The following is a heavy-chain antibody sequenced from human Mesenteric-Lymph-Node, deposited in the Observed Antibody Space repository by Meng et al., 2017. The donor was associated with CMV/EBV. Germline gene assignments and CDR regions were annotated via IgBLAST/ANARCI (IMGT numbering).Heavy chain of an antibody. V-gene: IGHV1-2*02. CDR3: ARDSDFWSAYYTHLDY. Sequence: ASVKVSCKASGYSFTGYYMYWVRQAPGQGLEWMGWINPNSGDTNYAHNFQGRVTMTRDTSISTAYMEVIRLSSDDTAVYYCARDSDFWSAYYTHLDYWGQGTLVTVSS. CDR2: INPNSGDT. D-gene: IGHD3-3*01. J-gene: IGHJ4*02. CDR1: GYSFTGYY.